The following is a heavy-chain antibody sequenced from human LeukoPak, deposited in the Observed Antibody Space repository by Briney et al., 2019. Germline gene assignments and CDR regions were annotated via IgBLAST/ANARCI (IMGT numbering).Heavy chain of an antibody. J-gene: IGHJ4*02. D-gene: IGHD2-2*01. CDR3: AREGMYCSSTSCYLDC. CDR2: ISSSSSYI. CDR1: GFTVSSYS. Sequence: GGSLRLSCAASGFTVSSYSINWVRQAPGKGLEWVSSISSSSSYIYYADSVKGRFTISRDNAKNSLYLQMNSLRAEDTAVYYCAREGMYCSSTSCYLDCWGQGTLVTVSS. V-gene: IGHV3-21*01.